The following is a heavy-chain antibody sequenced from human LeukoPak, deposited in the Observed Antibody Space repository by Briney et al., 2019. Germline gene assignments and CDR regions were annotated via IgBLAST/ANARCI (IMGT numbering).Heavy chain of an antibody. Sequence: SETLSLTCTVSGGSIRGYYWSWIRQTPGGRLEWIGYFYYTGLTRSSPSLESRVTIAGDTSKNLFSLSLTSMTAADTAIYYCAKDAVSPGEDYFDPWGPGMLVTVSS. J-gene: IGHJ5*02. CDR3: AKDAVSPGEDYFDP. V-gene: IGHV4-59*01. CDR1: GGSIRGYY. CDR2: FYYTGLT. D-gene: IGHD7-27*01.